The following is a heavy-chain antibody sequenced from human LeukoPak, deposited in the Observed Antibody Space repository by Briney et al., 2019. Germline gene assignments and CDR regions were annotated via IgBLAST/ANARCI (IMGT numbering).Heavy chain of an antibody. Sequence: SVKVSCKASGVTFSSYAISWVRQAPGQGLEWMGGIIPIFGTANYAQKFQGRVTITADKSTSTAYMELSSLRSEDTAVYYCAGGIAAAGTEDYYYYYGMDVWGKGTTVTVSS. CDR1: GVTFSSYA. V-gene: IGHV1-69*06. CDR3: AGGIAAAGTEDYYYYYGMDV. J-gene: IGHJ6*04. CDR2: IIPIFGTA. D-gene: IGHD6-13*01.